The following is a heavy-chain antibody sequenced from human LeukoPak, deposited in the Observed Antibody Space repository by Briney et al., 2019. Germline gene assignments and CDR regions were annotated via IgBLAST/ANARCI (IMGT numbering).Heavy chain of an antibody. Sequence: PSESLSLTCAVYGGSFSGYYWSWIRQPPGKGLEWDGEINPSGSTNYNPALKSRVTISVDTYKNQFYLKVSSVTGADTAVYYCARGRSGDSSEGMDYWGQGTLVTVSS. V-gene: IGHV4-34*01. CDR2: INPSGST. D-gene: IGHD3-22*01. CDR3: ARGRSGDSSEGMDY. J-gene: IGHJ4*02. CDR1: GGSFSGYY.